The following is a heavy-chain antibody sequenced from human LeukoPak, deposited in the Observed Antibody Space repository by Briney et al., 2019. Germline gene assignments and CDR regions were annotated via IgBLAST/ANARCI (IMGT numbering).Heavy chain of an antibody. D-gene: IGHD4-17*01. J-gene: IGHJ4*02. CDR3: AREGPTGYYFDY. CDR2: ISAYNGNT. V-gene: IGHV1-18*01. CDR1: GYTFTSYA. Sequence: ASVKVSCKASGYTFTSYAINWVRQAPGQGLEWMGWISAYNGNTNYAQKLQGRVTMTTDTSTSTAYMELRSLRSDDTAIYYCAREGPTGYYFDYWGQGTLVTVSS.